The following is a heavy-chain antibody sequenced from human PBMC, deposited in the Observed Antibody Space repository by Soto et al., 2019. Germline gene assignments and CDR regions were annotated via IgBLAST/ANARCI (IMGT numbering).Heavy chain of an antibody. V-gene: IGHV1-3*01. D-gene: IGHD1-7*01. CDR1: GYTFTSYA. CDR3: ARGERCNYNGRAWAFDI. Sequence: QVQLVQSGAEVKKPGASVKVSCKASGYTFTSYAMHWVRQAPGQRLEWMGWINAGNGNTKYSQKFQGRVTITRDTSASTDYSELISVRSEATAVYYCARGERCNYNGRAWAFDICVQGTMVTVSS. J-gene: IGHJ3*02. CDR2: INAGNGNT.